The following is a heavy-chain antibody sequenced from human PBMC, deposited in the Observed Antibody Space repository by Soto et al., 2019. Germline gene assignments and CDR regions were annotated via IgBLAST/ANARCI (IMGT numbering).Heavy chain of an antibody. CDR1: GFTFSNAW. Sequence: PGGSLRLSCAASGFTFSNAWMNWVRQAPGKGLEWVGRIKSKTDGGTTDYAAPVKGRFTISRDDSKNTLYLQMNSLKTEDTAVYYCTTELYYYDSSGYSDYFDYWGQGTLVTVSS. V-gene: IGHV3-15*07. J-gene: IGHJ4*02. D-gene: IGHD3-22*01. CDR3: TTELYYYDSSGYSDYFDY. CDR2: IKSKTDGGTT.